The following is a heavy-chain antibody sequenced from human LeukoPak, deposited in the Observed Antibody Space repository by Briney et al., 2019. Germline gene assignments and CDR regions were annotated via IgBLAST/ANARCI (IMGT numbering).Heavy chain of an antibody. J-gene: IGHJ4*02. CDR1: GFIFSNSI. CDR3: ARSDQGPEE. CDR2: IEHDGRHM. Sequence: GGSLRLSCAASGFIFSNSIIHWVRQAPGKGLEWVAVIEHDGRHMYYADSVKGRFTVSRDNSQNTVYLQMNSLRVDDTALYYCARSDQGPEEWGQGTLVTVSS. D-gene: IGHD2-2*01. V-gene: IGHV3-30*04.